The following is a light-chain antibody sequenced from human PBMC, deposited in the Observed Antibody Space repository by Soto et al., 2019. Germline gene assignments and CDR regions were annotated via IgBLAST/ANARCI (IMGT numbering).Light chain of an antibody. V-gene: IGLV1-47*01. CDR1: SSNIGTYY. J-gene: IGLJ2*01. Sequence: QPVLTQPPSVSGTPGQRVTISCSGSSSNIGTYYVYWYQQLPGTAPKVLIYRNNQRPSGVPDRFSGSKSGTSASLAISGLRSEDEADYYCAAWDDSLSGHVVFGGGTKLTVL. CDR3: AAWDDSLSGHVV. CDR2: RNN.